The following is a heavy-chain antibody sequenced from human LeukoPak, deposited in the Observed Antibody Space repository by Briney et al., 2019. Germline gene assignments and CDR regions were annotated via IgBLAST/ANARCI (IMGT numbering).Heavy chain of an antibody. CDR3: ATASGSYYNVTTAVNWFDP. J-gene: IGHJ5*02. V-gene: IGHV3-74*01. CDR2: INSDGSST. CDR1: GFTLSSYW. D-gene: IGHD3-10*01. Sequence: GGSLRLSCAASGFTLSSYWMHWVRQAPGKGLVWVSRINSDGSSTSYADSVKGRFTISRDNAKNTLYLQMNSLRAEDTAVYYCATASGSYYNVTTAVNWFDPWGQGTLVTVSS.